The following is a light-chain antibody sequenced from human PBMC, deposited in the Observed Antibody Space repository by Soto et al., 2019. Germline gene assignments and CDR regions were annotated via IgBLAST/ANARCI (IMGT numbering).Light chain of an antibody. V-gene: IGKV3-20*01. J-gene: IGKJ5*01. CDR3: QQYGSSALIT. Sequence: EIVLTQSPGTLPLSPGERATLSCRASQSVSSNYLAWYQQKPGQAPSLLIYGASSRATGIPDRFSGSGSGTDFTLTISRLEPEDLAMYYCQQYGSSALITFGQGTRLEFE. CDR1: QSVSSNY. CDR2: GAS.